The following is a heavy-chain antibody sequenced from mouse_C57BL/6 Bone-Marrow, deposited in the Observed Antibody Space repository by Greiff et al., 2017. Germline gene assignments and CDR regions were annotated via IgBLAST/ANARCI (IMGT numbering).Heavy chain of an antibody. CDR1: GYSFTGYY. Sequence: EVQLQQSGPELVKPGASVKISCKASGYSFTGYYMNWVKQSPEKSLEWIGEINPSTGGTTYNQKFKAKATLTVDKSSSTAYMQLKSLTSEDSAVYYCARLLYYYGSSPYYFDYWGQGTTLTVSS. D-gene: IGHD1-1*01. CDR3: ARLLYYYGSSPYYFDY. CDR2: INPSTGGT. V-gene: IGHV1-42*01. J-gene: IGHJ2*01.